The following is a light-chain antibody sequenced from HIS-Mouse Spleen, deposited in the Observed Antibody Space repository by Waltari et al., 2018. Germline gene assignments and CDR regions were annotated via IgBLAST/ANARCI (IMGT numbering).Light chain of an antibody. V-gene: IGLV3-10*01. CDR2: EDS. CDR3: YSTDSSGNHRV. J-gene: IGLJ2*01. Sequence: SYELTQPPSVSVSPGQTARITCSGDALPKKYAYWYQQKSGQAPVLVIYEDSKRPSGIPSRFSGSSEGTMATLTISGAQVEDEADYYCYSTDSSGNHRVFGGGTKLTVL. CDR1: ALPKKY.